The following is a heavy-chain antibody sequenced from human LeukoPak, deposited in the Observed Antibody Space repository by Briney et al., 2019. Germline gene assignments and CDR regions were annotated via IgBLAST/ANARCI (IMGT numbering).Heavy chain of an antibody. D-gene: IGHD2-2*01. Sequence: SETLFLKGTFSGRYIRLYWWSGIRQPPGKGLDGIGYIYYSGSTNYNPSLKSRVTISVDTSKNQFSLKLSSVTAADTAVYYCAREVPAVNDAFDIWGQGTMVSVSS. CDR1: GRYIRLYW. V-gene: IGHV4-59*01. CDR2: IYYSGST. CDR3: AREVPAVNDAFDI. J-gene: IGHJ3*02.